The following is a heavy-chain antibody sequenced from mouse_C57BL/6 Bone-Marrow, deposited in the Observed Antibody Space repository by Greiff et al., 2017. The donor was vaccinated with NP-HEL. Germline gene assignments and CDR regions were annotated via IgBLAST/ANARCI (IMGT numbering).Heavy chain of an antibody. Sequence: QVQLQQPGAELVRPGSSVKLSCKASGYTFTSYWMHWVKQRPIQGLEWIGNIDPSDSETHYNQKFKDKATLTVDKSSSTAYMQLSSLTSEDSAVYYCARSEAMITTFFFDYWGQGTTLTVSS. D-gene: IGHD2-4*01. CDR2: IDPSDSET. J-gene: IGHJ2*01. CDR1: GYTFTSYW. CDR3: ARSEAMITTFFFDY. V-gene: IGHV1-52*01.